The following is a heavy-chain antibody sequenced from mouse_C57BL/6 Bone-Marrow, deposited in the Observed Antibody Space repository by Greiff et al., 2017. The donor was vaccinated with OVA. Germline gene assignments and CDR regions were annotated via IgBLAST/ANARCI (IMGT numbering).Heavy chain of an antibody. CDR3: ARERDYGYIWFAY. V-gene: IGHV1-50*01. Sequence: VQLQQSGAELVKPGASVKLSCKASGYTFTSYWMQWVKQRPGQGLEWIGELDPSDSYTNYTQKFKGKATLTVDTSSSTAYMQLSSLTSEDSAVYYCARERDYGYIWFAYWGQGTLVTVSA. D-gene: IGHD2-2*01. J-gene: IGHJ3*01. CDR1: GYTFTSYW. CDR2: LDPSDSYT.